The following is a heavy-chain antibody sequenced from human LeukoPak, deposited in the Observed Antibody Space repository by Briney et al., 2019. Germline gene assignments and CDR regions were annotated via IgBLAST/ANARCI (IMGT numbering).Heavy chain of an antibody. V-gene: IGHV3-21*04. CDR2: ISSSSSYI. J-gene: IGHJ4*02. CDR1: GFTVSNNY. D-gene: IGHD4-17*01. CDR3: ARDDYGDYSEYGY. Sequence: GGSLRLSCAASGFTVSNNYMSWVRQAPGKGLEWVSSISSSSSYIYYADSVKGRFTISRDNSKNTLYLQMNSLRAEDTAVYYCARDDYGDYSEYGYWGQGTLVTVSS.